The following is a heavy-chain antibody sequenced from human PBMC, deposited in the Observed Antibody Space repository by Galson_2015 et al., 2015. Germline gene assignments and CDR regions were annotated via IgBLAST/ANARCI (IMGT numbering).Heavy chain of an antibody. V-gene: IGHV1-69*04. D-gene: IGHD4-11*01. CDR3: ARDGNDYSNNYGTDV. CDR2: IIPILGIA. J-gene: IGHJ6*02. Sequence: SVKVSCKASGGTFSSYTISWVRQAPGQGLEWMGRIIPILGIANYAQKFQGRVTITADKSTSTAYMELSSLRSEDTAVYYCARDGNDYSNNYGTDVRVQGTTVTASS. CDR1: GGTFSSYT.